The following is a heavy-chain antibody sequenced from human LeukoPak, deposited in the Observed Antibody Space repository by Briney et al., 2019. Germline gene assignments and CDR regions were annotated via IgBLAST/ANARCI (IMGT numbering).Heavy chain of an antibody. CDR3: ARVYYYGMDV. Sequence: SETLSLTCAVYGGSFSGYYWSWIRQPPGKGLEWIWEINHSGSTNYNPSLKSRVTISVDTSKNQFSLKLNSVTAADTAVYYCARVYYYGMDVWGQGTTVTVSS. CDR1: GGSFSGYY. V-gene: IGHV4-34*01. J-gene: IGHJ6*02. CDR2: INHSGST.